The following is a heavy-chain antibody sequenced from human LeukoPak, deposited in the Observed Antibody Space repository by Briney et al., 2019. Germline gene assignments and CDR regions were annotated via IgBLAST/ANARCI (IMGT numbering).Heavy chain of an antibody. CDR1: EFTVSSNY. D-gene: IGHD1-7*01. Sequence: GGSLRLSCAASEFTVSSNYMSWVRQAPGKGLEWVSAISGSGGSTYYADSVKGRFTISRDNSKNTLYLQMNSLRAEDTAVYYCAKKATTSRAFDYWGQGTLVTVSS. V-gene: IGHV3-23*01. J-gene: IGHJ4*02. CDR2: ISGSGGST. CDR3: AKKATTSRAFDY.